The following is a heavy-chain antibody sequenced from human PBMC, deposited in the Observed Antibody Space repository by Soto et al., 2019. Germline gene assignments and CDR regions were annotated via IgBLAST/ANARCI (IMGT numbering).Heavy chain of an antibody. Sequence: SETMSLTCTVSGRSIRTGQCYCSWIRQPPGKGLEWIGYIYYNGDPYNTPSLDSRVTISIDPSTNQFSLRLASVTASAPAVSSCACLMSAAYITSWGPAPLVTVSX. CDR2: IYYNGDP. D-gene: IGHD3-10*01. V-gene: IGHV4-30-4*01. CDR3: ACLMSAAYITS. J-gene: IGHJ5*01. CDR1: GRSIRTGQCY.